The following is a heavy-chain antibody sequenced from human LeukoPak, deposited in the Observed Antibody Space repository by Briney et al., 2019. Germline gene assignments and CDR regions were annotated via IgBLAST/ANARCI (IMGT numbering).Heavy chain of an antibody. CDR3: AKSGCGGTCYSYFDY. D-gene: IGHD2-15*01. CDR1: GFTFSSYA. J-gene: IGHJ4*02. Sequence: GGSLRLSCVASGFTFSSYAMSWVRQAPGKGLEWVSSISSSGGGSPYYADSVKGRFTISRDNSKNTLYLQMNSLRAEDTAVYYCAKSGCGGTCYSYFDYWGQGTLVTVSS. V-gene: IGHV3-23*01. CDR2: ISSSGGGSP.